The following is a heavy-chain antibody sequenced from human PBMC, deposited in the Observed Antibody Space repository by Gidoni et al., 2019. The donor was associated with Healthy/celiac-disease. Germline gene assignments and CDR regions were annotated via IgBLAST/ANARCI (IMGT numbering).Heavy chain of an antibody. D-gene: IGHD6-19*01. CDR1: GFTFRCYG. CDR3: ARDRVGYSSGWYAGD. V-gene: IGHV3-33*01. J-gene: IGHJ4*02. Sequence: QVQLVESGGGVVQPGRSLRLSCQASGFTFRCYGMHWVRQAPGKGLEWVAVIWYDGSNKYYADSVKGRFTISRDNSKNTLYLQMNSLRAEDTAVYYCARDRVGYSSGWYAGDWGQGTLVTVSS. CDR2: IWYDGSNK.